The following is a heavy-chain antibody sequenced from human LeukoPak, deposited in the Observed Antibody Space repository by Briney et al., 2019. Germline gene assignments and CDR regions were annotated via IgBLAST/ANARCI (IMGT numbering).Heavy chain of an antibody. Sequence: GGSLILSCAASGFTFISYAMHWVRQAPGKGLEWVAVISYDGSNKYYADSVKGRFTISRDNSQNTLYLQMNSLRAEDTAVYYCARSDYDFWSGPNPPYYYGMDVWGQGTTVTVSS. CDR2: ISYDGSNK. D-gene: IGHD3-3*01. V-gene: IGHV3-30-3*01. CDR1: GFTFISYA. J-gene: IGHJ6*02. CDR3: ARSDYDFWSGPNPPYYYGMDV.